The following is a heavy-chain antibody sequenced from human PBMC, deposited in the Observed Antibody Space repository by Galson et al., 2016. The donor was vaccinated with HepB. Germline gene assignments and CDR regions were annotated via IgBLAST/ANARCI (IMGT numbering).Heavy chain of an antibody. CDR3: AKDGASGGTGHLDF. CDR2: ISYDGSKE. J-gene: IGHJ4*02. Sequence: SLRLSCAASGFTFKDYGIHWVRQAPGKGLEWVEVISYDGSKEDSTDSVRGRFSVSRDNSRNTVYLQMNSLRVEDTALYYCAKDGASGGTGHLDFWGQGTLVIVSS. D-gene: IGHD3-16*01. CDR1: GFTFKDYG. V-gene: IGHV3-30*18.